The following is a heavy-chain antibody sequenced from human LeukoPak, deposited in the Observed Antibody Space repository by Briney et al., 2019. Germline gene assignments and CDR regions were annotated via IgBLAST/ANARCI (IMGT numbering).Heavy chain of an antibody. CDR2: IYSGGST. CDR1: GFTVSNNY. D-gene: IGHD6-13*01. Sequence: PGGSLRLSCAASGFTVSNNYMNWVRQAPGKGLEWVSVIYSGGSTYYADSVKGRFTISRDNAKNTLYLQMNSLRTEDTAFYYCAREDSSSWYSDYWGQGTLVTVSS. V-gene: IGHV3-53*05. CDR3: AREDSSSWYSDY. J-gene: IGHJ4*02.